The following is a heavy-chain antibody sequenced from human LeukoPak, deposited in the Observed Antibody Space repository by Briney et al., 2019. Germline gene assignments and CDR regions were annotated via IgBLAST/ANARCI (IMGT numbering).Heavy chain of an antibody. CDR2: IDPSDSYT. D-gene: IGHD3-10*01. V-gene: IGHV5-10-1*01. Sequence: GESLKISCKGSGYSFTDYWISWVRQMPGKGLEWMGRIDPSDSYTNYSPSFRGHVTISSDMSISTAYLQWSSLKASDTTIYYCARTRSGGYYNPYYFDCWGQGSLVTVSS. CDR3: ARTRSGGYYNPYYFDC. CDR1: GYSFTDYW. J-gene: IGHJ4*02.